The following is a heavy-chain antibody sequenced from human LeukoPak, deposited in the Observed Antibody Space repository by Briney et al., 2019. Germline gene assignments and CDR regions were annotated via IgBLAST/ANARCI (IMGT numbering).Heavy chain of an antibody. CDR1: GFTFSSYA. CDR2: ISYDGSNK. Sequence: PGGSLRLSCAASGFTFSSYAMHWVRQAPGKGLEWVAVISYDGSNKYYADSVKGRFTISRDNSKNTLYLQMNSLRAEDTAVYYCASDLVPTYYYDSSGYFGYGYWGQGTLVTVSS. J-gene: IGHJ4*02. V-gene: IGHV3-30*04. D-gene: IGHD3-22*01. CDR3: ASDLVPTYYYDSSGYFGYGY.